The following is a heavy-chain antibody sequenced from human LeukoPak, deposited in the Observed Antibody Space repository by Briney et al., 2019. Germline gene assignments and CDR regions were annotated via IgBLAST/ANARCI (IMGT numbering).Heavy chain of an antibody. V-gene: IGHV4-31*03. J-gene: IGHJ4*02. CDR2: IYYSGST. Sequence: KASETLSLTCTVSGGSISSGGYYWSWIRQHPGKGLEWIGYIYYSGSTYYNPSLKSRVTISVDTSKNQFSLKLSSVTAADTAVYYRASTSSTTVTPFDYWGQGTLVTVSS. D-gene: IGHD4-17*01. CDR3: ASTSSTTVTPFDY. CDR1: GGSISSGGYY.